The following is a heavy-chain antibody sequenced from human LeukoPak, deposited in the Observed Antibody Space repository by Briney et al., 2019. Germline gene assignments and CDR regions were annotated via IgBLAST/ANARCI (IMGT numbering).Heavy chain of an antibody. D-gene: IGHD5-18*01. CDR3: AKDDRGYSYGFFF. CDR1: GFTLSDYE. J-gene: IGHJ4*02. Sequence: PGGSLRLSCAASGFTLSDYEINWVRQAPGKGLEWVSVIYSGGSTYYADSVKGRFTISRDNAKNSLYLQMNSLRAEDTALYYCAKDDRGYSYGFFFGGQGTLVTVSS. V-gene: IGHV3-53*05. CDR2: IYSGGST.